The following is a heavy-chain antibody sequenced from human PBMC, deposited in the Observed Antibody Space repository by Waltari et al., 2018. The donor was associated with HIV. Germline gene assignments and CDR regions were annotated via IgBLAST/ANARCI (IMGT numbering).Heavy chain of an antibody. CDR3: ARRDGYQYYFDY. V-gene: IGHV4-39*01. CDR2: IDYSGST. CDR1: GGSISSSSYY. D-gene: IGHD5-12*01. Sequence: QLQLQESGPGLVKPSETLSLTCTVSGGSISSSSYYWGWIRQPPGNGLEWIGSIDYSGSTDYNPSLNSRVTISVETSKNQFSLKLSSVTAADTAVYYCARRDGYQYYFDYWGQGTLVTVSS. J-gene: IGHJ4*02.